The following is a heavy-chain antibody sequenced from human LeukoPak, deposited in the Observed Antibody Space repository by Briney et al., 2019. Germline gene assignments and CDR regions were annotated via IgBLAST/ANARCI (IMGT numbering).Heavy chain of an antibody. V-gene: IGHV4-59*01. Sequence: PSETLSLTCTVSGGSISSYYWSWIRQPPGKGLEWIGYIYYSGSTNYNPSLKSRVTISVDTSKNQFSLKLSSVTAADTAVYYCARLITGTTPFFDYWGQGTLDTVSS. J-gene: IGHJ4*02. CDR1: GGSISSYY. CDR3: ARLITGTTPFFDY. D-gene: IGHD1-20*01. CDR2: IYYSGST.